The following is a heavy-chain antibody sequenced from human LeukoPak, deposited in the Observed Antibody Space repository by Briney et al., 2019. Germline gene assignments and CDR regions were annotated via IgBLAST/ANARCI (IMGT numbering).Heavy chain of an antibody. D-gene: IGHD3-22*01. CDR3: AKDQGYYLSSFDY. Sequence: GGSLRLSCAASGFTFSSYWMSWVRQAPGKGLEWVANIKQDGSEKYYVDSVKGRFTISRDNAKNSLYLQMNSLRAEDTALYYCAKDQGYYLSSFDYWGQGTLVTVSS. V-gene: IGHV3-7*03. CDR1: GFTFSSYW. CDR2: IKQDGSEK. J-gene: IGHJ4*02.